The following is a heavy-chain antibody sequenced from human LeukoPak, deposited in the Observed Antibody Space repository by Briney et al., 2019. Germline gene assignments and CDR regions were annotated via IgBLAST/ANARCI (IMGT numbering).Heavy chain of an antibody. CDR3: ARDYCSSISCMDA. D-gene: IGHD2-2*01. Sequence: SCKASGYTFTGYYMHWVRQAPGKGLEWVAVIWSEGNNKEHGDSVKGRFTISRDNSKNTLYLQMNSLRAEDTAMYYCARDYCSSISCMDAWGQGTTVTVSS. CDR2: IWSEGNNK. V-gene: IGHV3-33*01. CDR1: GYTFTGYY. J-gene: IGHJ6*02.